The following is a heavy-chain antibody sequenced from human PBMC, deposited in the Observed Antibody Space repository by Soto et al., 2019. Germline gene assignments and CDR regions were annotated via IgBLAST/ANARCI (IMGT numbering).Heavy chain of an antibody. CDR1: GYTIAFDW. CDR2: IYPHDSDT. J-gene: IGHJ5*02. V-gene: IGHV5-51*01. CDR3: ARLMVVATPRGWFDP. Sequence: ESMKISFKGSGYTIAFDWIAWVRQMPGKGLEWMGIIYPHDSDTRYSPSFQGQVTISADKSISTAYLHWNRLKASDTAIYYCARLMVVATPRGWFDPWGQGTLVTVSS. D-gene: IGHD2-15*01.